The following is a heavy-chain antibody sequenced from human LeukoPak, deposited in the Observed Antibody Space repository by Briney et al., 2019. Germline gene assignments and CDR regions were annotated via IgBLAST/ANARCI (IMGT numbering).Heavy chain of an antibody. CDR3: AREGMALVNFDY. J-gene: IGHJ4*02. CDR2: IYSGGRT. V-gene: IGHV3-66*01. Sequence: GGSLRLSCAASGFTVSRNYMSWVRQAPGKGLEWVSVIYSGGRTYYADSVKGRFTISRDNSKNTLYLQMNRLRAEDTAVYYCAREGMALVNFDYWGQGTLVTVSS. D-gene: IGHD4-23*01. CDR1: GFTVSRNY.